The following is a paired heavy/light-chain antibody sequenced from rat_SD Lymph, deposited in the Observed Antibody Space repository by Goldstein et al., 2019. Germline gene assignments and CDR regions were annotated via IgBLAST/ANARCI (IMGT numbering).Light chain of an antibody. V-gene: IGKV3S1*01. CDR2: LAS. CDR3: QQSRNLPYT. CDR1: QNVDYYGNSY. J-gene: IGKJ2-3*01. Sequence: DIVLTQSPALAVSLGQRATISCKTNQNVDYYGNSYMHWYQQKPGQQPKLLIYLASNLASGIPARFSGRGSGTDFTLTIDPVEADDTATYYCQQSRNLPYTFGAGTKLELK.
Heavy chain of an antibody. CDR1: GFTFSDYY. CDR2: ISYDGGST. CDR3: TSQYYGYTPYYFDY. V-gene: IGHV5-20*01. Sequence: EVQLVESGGGLVQPGRSLKLSCAASGFTFSDYYMAWVRQAPTKGLEWVASISYDGGSTYYRDSVKGRFTISRDNAKSSLYLQMDSLRSEDTATYYCTSQYYGYTPYYFDYWGQGVMVTVSS. D-gene: IGHD1-9*01. J-gene: IGHJ2*01.